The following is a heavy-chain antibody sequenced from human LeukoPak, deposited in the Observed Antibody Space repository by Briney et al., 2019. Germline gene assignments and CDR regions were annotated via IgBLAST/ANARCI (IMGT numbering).Heavy chain of an antibody. Sequence: ASVKVSCKASGYTFTSYYMHWVRQAPGQGLEWMGIINPSGGSTSYVQKFQGRVTMTRDTSTSTVYMELSSLRSEDTAVYYCATASEPLRYCSSTSCYPRTYYGMDVWGQGTTVTVSS. J-gene: IGHJ6*02. D-gene: IGHD2-2*01. V-gene: IGHV1-46*01. CDR3: ATASEPLRYCSSTSCYPRTYYGMDV. CDR1: GYTFTSYY. CDR2: INPSGGST.